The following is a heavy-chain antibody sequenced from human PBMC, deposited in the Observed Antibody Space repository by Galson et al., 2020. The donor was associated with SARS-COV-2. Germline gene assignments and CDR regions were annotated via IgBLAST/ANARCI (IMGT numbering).Heavy chain of an antibody. CDR1: GLTFNKYT. CDR2: ISSSGTQI. D-gene: IGHD6-25*01. Sequence: GGSLRLSCATSGLTFNKYTMNWIRQAPGKGPEWLSSISSSGTQIFYAASVRGRFTTSRDDARNSLYLQMNSLSAEDTAVYYCGRAVGTAAFYYWYFDIWGRGTLVTVSS. CDR3: GRAVGTAAFYYWYFDI. V-gene: IGHV3-21*01. J-gene: IGHJ2*01.